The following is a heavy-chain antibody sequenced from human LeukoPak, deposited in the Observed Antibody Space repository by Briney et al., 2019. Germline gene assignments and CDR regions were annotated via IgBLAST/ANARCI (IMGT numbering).Heavy chain of an antibody. V-gene: IGHV4-61*02. CDR3: VRDGGQYNSDYKGGFYYFDY. D-gene: IGHD5-18*01. Sequence: SETPSLTCTVSGGSITSGTYYWSWIRQPAGKGLEWIGRISPSGNTNYNPSLKTRVTVSLEMPGNQFSLDLSSVTAADTAIYYCVRDGGQYNSDYKGGFYYFDYWGPGTLVTVSS. J-gene: IGHJ4*02. CDR1: GGSITSGTYY. CDR2: ISPSGNT.